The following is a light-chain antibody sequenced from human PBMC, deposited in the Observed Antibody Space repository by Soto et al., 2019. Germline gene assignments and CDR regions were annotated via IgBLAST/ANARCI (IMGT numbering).Light chain of an antibody. CDR1: QSVLYISNNKNY. Sequence: DIVMTQSPESLAVSLGERATINCKSSQSVLYISNNKNYLAWYQQKPGQPPKLLFYWASTRESGVPDRFSGSGSGTDFTLTISSLQAEDVAVYYCQQYYSIPITFGQGTRLEIK. J-gene: IGKJ5*01. CDR3: QQYYSIPIT. V-gene: IGKV4-1*01. CDR2: WAS.